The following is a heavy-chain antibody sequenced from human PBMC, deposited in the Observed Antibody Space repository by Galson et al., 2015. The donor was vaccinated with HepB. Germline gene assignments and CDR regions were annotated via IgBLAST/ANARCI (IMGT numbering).Heavy chain of an antibody. CDR3: ARDFYGDSSGYLDY. CDR1: GFIFSSYG. CDR2: IWYDGSTK. J-gene: IGHJ4*02. D-gene: IGHD3-22*01. Sequence: SLRLSCAASGFIFSSYGMHWVRQAPGKGLEWVALIWYDGSTKFYADSVKGRFTISRDNSKNMLYLQLSSLRAEDTALYYCARDFYGDSSGYLDYWGQGTLVTVSS. V-gene: IGHV3-33*01.